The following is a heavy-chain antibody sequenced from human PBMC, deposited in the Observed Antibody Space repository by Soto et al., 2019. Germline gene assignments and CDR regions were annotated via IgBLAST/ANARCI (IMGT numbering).Heavy chain of an antibody. J-gene: IGHJ4*02. CDR1: GFTFSLSA. CDR2: LSGGGSTT. Sequence: EVQLLESGGGFVQPGESLRLSCAASGFTFSLSAMSWVRQAPGRGLDWVSSLSGGGSTTDYADSVKGRFTISRDNSKNTVHLQMNSLRAEDTAVYYCAKAPEYDILTGCDYWGQGALVTVSS. CDR3: AKAPEYDILTGCDY. D-gene: IGHD3-9*01. V-gene: IGHV3-23*01.